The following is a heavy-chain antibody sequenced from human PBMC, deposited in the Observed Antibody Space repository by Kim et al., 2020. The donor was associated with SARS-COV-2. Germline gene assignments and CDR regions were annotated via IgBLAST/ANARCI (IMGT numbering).Heavy chain of an antibody. Sequence: SETLSLTCTVSGGSISSYYWSWIRQPPGKGLEWIGYIYYSGSTNYNPSLKSRVTISVDTSKNQFSLKLSSVTAADTAVYYCARGGSRIAVAGDLNWFDPWGQGTLVTVSS. CDR3: ARGGSRIAVAGDLNWFDP. CDR2: IYYSGST. D-gene: IGHD6-19*01. V-gene: IGHV4-59*01. CDR1: GGSISSYY. J-gene: IGHJ5*02.